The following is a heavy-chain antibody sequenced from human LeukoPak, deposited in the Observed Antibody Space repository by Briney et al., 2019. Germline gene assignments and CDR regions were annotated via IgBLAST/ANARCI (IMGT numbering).Heavy chain of an antibody. J-gene: IGHJ4*02. CDR3: ARDADSGSYVSFDY. CDR1: GFTFSYYG. Sequence: GGSLRLSCTASGFTFSYYGMHWVRQAPGKGLEWVSSISSSSSYIYYADSVKGRFTISRDNAKNSLYLQMNSLRAEDTAVYYCARDADSGSYVSFDYWGQGTLVTVSS. V-gene: IGHV3-21*01. D-gene: IGHD1-26*01. CDR2: ISSSSSYI.